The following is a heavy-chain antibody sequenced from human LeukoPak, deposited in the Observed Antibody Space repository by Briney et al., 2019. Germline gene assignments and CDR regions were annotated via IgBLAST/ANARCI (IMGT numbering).Heavy chain of an antibody. CDR2: IIPIFGTA. J-gene: IGHJ4*02. Sequence: GASVKVSCKASGGTFSSDAISWVRQAPGQGLEWMGGIIPIFGTANYAQKFQGRVTITADESTSTAYMELSSLRSEDTAVYYCRWYQLLYGTGGDYFDYWGQGTLVTVSS. CDR1: GGTFSSDA. V-gene: IGHV1-69*13. CDR3: RWYQLLYGTGGDYFDY. D-gene: IGHD2-2*02.